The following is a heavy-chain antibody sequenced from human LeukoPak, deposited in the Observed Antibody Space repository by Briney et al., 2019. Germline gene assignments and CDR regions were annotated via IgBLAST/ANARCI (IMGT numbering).Heavy chain of an antibody. V-gene: IGHV4-39*01. Sequence: SETLSLTCTVSGGSISSYYWGWIRQPPGKGLEWIGSIYYRGSTYYNPSLKSRVTISVDTSKNQFSLKLSSVTAADTAVYYCARLIWFGELSGYGMDVWGQGTTVTVSS. CDR2: IYYRGST. CDR1: GGSISSYY. D-gene: IGHD3-10*01. J-gene: IGHJ6*02. CDR3: ARLIWFGELSGYGMDV.